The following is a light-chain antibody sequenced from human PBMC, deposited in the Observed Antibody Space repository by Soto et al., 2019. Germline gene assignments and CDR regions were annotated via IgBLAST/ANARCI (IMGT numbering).Light chain of an antibody. V-gene: IGLV7-46*01. J-gene: IGLJ3*02. CDR2: DTS. Sequence: QAVVTQEPSLTVSPGGTVTLTCGSSTGAVTSGHYPYWFQQKPGQAPRTLIYDTSNKHSWTPARFSGSLLGGKAALTLPGAQTEDEAEYYCLLSYSGARIWVFGG. CDR1: TGAVTSGHY. CDR3: LLSYSGARIWV.